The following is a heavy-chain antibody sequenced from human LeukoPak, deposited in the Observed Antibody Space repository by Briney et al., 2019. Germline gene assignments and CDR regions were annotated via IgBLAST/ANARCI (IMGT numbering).Heavy chain of an antibody. V-gene: IGHV1-2*02. D-gene: IGHD3-22*01. Sequence: ASVKVSCKASGYTFTGYYMHWVRQAPGQGPEWMGWINPNSGGTNYAQKFQGRVTMTRDTSISTAYMELSRLRSDDTAVYYCARGDYYDSSGLLTDWGQGTLVTVSS. J-gene: IGHJ4*02. CDR2: INPNSGGT. CDR1: GYTFTGYY. CDR3: ARGDYYDSSGLLTD.